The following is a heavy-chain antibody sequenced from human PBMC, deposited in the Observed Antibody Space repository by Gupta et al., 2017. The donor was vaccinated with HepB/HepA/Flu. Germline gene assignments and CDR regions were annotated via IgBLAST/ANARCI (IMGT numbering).Heavy chain of an antibody. Sequence: QVQLVESGGGVVQPGRSVRLSCAASRFIFSTYDMHWVRQAPGKGLDWVARVSYDGTIKYYADSVKGRFTISRDIPKNTLYLQMSSLRVEDTAVYYCARPLYDLWSSWNVRLDYWGQGALVTVSS. CDR1: RFIFSTYD. D-gene: IGHD3-3*01. CDR2: VSYDGTIK. J-gene: IGHJ4*02. V-gene: IGHV3-30-3*01. CDR3: ARPLYDLWSSWNVRLDY.